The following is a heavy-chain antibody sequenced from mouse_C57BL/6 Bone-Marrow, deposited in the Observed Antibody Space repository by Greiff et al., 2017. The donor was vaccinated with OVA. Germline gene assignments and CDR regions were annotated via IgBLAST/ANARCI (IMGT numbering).Heavy chain of an antibody. CDR1: GYTFASYW. CDR2: INPSNGGT. J-gene: IGHJ3*01. CDR3: ARSYSNYGLVFAY. D-gene: IGHD2-5*01. V-gene: IGHV1-53*01. Sequence: QVQLQQPGTELVKPGASVKLSCKASGYTFASYWMHWVKQRPGQGLEWIGNINPSNGGTNYNEKFKSKATLHVDKSSSTTYMQRSSLTSEDSAVYYCARSYSNYGLVFAYWGQGTLVTVSA.